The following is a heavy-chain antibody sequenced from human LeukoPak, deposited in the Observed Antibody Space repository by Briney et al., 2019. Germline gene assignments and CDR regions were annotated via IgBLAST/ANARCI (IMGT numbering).Heavy chain of an antibody. D-gene: IGHD2-15*01. J-gene: IGHJ4*02. CDR3: ASGGWYRGY. V-gene: IGHV4-34*01. CDR1: GGYCSGYY. CDR2: INHRGST. Sequence: PSETLSLTCAVDGGYCSGYYWTWIRQTPGKGLEWIGEINHRGSTNYNPSLESRVTISGDTSKNHFSLDLTSVAAADTAVYYCASGGWYRGYWGQGTLVTVSS.